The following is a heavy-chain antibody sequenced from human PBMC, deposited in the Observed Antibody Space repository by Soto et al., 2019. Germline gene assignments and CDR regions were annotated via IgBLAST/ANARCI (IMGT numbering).Heavy chain of an antibody. V-gene: IGHV4-34*01. Sequence: SETLSLTCAVYGGSFSGYYWSWIRQPPGKGLEWIGETNHSGSTNYNPSLKSRVTISVDTSKNQFSLKLSSVTAADTAVYYCARLKFWSGSYFAYWGQRTLVTVSS. CDR1: GGSFSGYY. CDR3: ARLKFWSGSYFAY. J-gene: IGHJ4*02. D-gene: IGHD3-3*01. CDR2: TNHSGST.